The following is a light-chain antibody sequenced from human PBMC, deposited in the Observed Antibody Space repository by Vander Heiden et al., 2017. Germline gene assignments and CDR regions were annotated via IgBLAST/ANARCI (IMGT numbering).Light chain of an antibody. CDR1: QGISDF. CDR3: QKYNSGRRGLT. Sequence: IQMTHSPSSLSASVGDRVTNTCRARQGISDFVAWYQQKPGKVPKLLIYAASALQSGVPSRFSGSGSGTDFTLTISILQPEDVATYYCQKYNSGRRGLTFGGGTKVEIK. J-gene: IGKJ4*01. V-gene: IGKV1-27*01. CDR2: AAS.